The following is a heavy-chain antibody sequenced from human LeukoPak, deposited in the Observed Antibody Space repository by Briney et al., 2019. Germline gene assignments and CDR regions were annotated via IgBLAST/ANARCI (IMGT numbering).Heavy chain of an antibody. J-gene: IGHJ6*03. CDR1: GGTFSSYA. CDR2: IIPIFGTA. CDR3: ARAEQFAARYYYYYMDV. V-gene: IGHV1-69*06. D-gene: IGHD6-19*01. Sequence: GASVKVSCKASGGTFSSYAISWVRQAPGQGLEWMGGIIPIFGTANYAQKFQGRVTITADKSTSTAYMELSSLRSEDTAVYYCARAEQFAARYYYYYMDVWGKGTTVTVSS.